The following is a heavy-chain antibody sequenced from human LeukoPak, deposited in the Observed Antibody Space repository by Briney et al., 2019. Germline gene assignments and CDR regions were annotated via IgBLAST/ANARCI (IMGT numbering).Heavy chain of an antibody. J-gene: IGHJ4*02. CDR3: ARRDPQRGYSYQLDY. CDR1: GYSFTSYW. V-gene: IGHV5-51*01. Sequence: GESLKISCKGSGYSFTSYWIGWVRQMPGKGLEWMGIIYPGDSDTRYSPSFQGQVTISADKSISTAYLQWSSLKASDTAMYYCARRDPQRGYSYQLDYWGQGTLVTVSS. D-gene: IGHD5-18*01. CDR2: IYPGDSDT.